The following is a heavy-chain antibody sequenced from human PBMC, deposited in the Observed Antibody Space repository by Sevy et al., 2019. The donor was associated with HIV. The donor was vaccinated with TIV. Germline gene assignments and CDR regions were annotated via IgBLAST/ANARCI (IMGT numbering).Heavy chain of an antibody. CDR3: VGDRGARDGFDI. CDR2: IDHDGSNP. D-gene: IGHD3-16*01. J-gene: IGHJ3*02. Sequence: GGSLRLSCAASGFTFSAYWMYWVRQAPGKGLEWVSRIDHDGSNPIYADSVKGRFTGSRDNSKNTLYLQMTSRRGDDTVVYFCVGDRGARDGFDIWGQGTMVTVSS. CDR1: GFTFSAYW. V-gene: IGHV3-74*01.